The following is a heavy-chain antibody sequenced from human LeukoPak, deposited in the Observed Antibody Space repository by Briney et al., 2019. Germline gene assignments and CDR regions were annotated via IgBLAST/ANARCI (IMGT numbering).Heavy chain of an antibody. CDR1: GFPFSSYW. Sequence: GGSLRLSCAASGFPFSSYWMHWVRQAPGKGLLWVARINGDGSITAYADSVKGRFTISRDNAENTLYLQMNSLRVEDTAVYHCASDSPYYGTDVWGQGTTVTVSS. CDR3: ASDSPYYGTDV. J-gene: IGHJ6*02. V-gene: IGHV3-74*01. CDR2: INGDGSIT.